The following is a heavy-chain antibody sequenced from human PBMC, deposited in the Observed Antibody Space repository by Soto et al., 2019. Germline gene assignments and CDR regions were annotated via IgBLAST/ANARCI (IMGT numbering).Heavy chain of an antibody. CDR3: ARVPDSSLGTMDV. CDR2: MFPGDSDT. V-gene: IGHV5-51*01. CDR1: GYSFSTYW. J-gene: IGHJ6*02. Sequence: GESLKISCKGSGYSFSTYWIGWVRQLPGQGLEWMGVMFPGDSDTRYSPSFQGQVTMSADPSTNTAYLEWSSLKAADSAMYYCARVPDSSLGTMDVWGQGATVTDSS. D-gene: IGHD6-19*01.